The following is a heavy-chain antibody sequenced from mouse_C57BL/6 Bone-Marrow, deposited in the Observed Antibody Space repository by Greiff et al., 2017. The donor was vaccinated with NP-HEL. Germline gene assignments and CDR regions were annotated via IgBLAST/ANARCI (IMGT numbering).Heavy chain of an antibody. V-gene: IGHV1-55*01. D-gene: IGHD1-1*01. Sequence: VQLQQSGAELVKPGASVKMSCKASGYTFTSYWMTWVKQRPGQGLEWIGAIYPGSGSTNYIEKFKSKATLTVDTSSSTAYLQISSLTSEDSAVYDCERDGDGSCYWGWYFDDWGTGTTVTVSS. J-gene: IGHJ1*03. CDR2: IYPGSGST. CDR3: ERDGDGSCYWGWYFDD. CDR1: GYTFTSYW.